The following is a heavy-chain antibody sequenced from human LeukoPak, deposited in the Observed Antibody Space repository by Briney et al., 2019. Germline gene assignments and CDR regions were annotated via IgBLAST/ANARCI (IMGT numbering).Heavy chain of an antibody. V-gene: IGHV4-59*10. CDR2: IYTSGST. CDR3: ARGSLPAAMGYYYMDV. J-gene: IGHJ6*03. CDR1: GGSISSYY. D-gene: IGHD2-2*01. Sequence: PSETLSLTCAVYGGSISSYYWSWIRQPAGKGLEWIGRIYTSGSTNYNPSLKSRVTMSVDTSKNQFSLKLSSVTAADTAVYYCARGSLPAAMGYYYMDVWGKGTTVTVSS.